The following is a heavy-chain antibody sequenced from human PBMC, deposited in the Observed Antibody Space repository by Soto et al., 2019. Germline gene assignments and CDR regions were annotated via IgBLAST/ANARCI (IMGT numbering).Heavy chain of an antibody. V-gene: IGHV3-48*04. CDR1: GFTFSSYS. CDR3: ARDQGYCSSTSCP. CDR2: ISSSSSTI. J-gene: IGHJ5*02. Sequence: GGSLRLSCAASGFTFSSYSMNWVRQAPGKGLEWVSYISSSSSTIYYADSVKGRFTISRDNAKNSLYLQMNSLRAEDTAVYYCARDQGYCSSTSCPWGQGTLVTVSS. D-gene: IGHD2-2*01.